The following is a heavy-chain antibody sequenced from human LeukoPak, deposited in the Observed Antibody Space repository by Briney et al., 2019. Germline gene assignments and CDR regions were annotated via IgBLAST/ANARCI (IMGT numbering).Heavy chain of an antibody. CDR2: ISYGVRDQ. CDR1: GFLFSSYG. CDR3: ARPLPGASVEGFDH. J-gene: IGHJ4*02. V-gene: IGHV3-30*19. Sequence: PGTSLTLSCAASGFLFSSYGFHWVRQFPGKGLEWVATISYGVRDQYYADSVKGRFTISRDNSKNLLFLQMSSLRVEDTAVYYCARPLPGASVEGFDHWGQGALVTVSS. D-gene: IGHD5-24*01.